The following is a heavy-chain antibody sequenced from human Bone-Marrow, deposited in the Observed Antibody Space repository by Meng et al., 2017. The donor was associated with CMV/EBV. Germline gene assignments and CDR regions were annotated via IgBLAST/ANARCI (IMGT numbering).Heavy chain of an antibody. V-gene: IGHV1-2*02. Sequence: ASVKVSCKASGYTFTAYYMHWVRQAPGQGLEWMGWINPNSGGTNYAQKFQGRVTMTRDTSISTAYMELSRLRSDDTAVYYCARDRNRDGYNSPLNYWGQGTLVTVSS. CDR2: INPNSGGT. CDR3: ARDRNRDGYNSPLNY. CDR1: GYTFTAYY. D-gene: IGHD5-24*01. J-gene: IGHJ4*02.